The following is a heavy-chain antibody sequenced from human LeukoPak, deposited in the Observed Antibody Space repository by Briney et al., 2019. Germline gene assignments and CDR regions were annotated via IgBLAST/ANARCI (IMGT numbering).Heavy chain of an antibody. CDR1: GYTFTGYY. CDR2: INPNTGGT. Sequence: GASMKVSCKASGYTFTGYYMHWVRQAPGQGLEWMGRINPNTGGTNYAQNFQGRVTMTRDTSISTAYMELTSLRSDDTAVYYCARVYGYNPDFDYWGQGTLVTVSS. CDR3: ARVYGYNPDFDY. D-gene: IGHD5-24*01. V-gene: IGHV1-2*06. J-gene: IGHJ4*02.